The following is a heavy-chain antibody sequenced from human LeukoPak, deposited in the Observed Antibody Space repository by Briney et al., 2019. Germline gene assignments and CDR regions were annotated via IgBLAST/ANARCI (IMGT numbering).Heavy chain of an antibody. Sequence: PSETLSLTCTVSGGSISDYYWSWIRQSPGKGLEWIGYLYNSGSTRYSPSLKSRVTISLDTSKNQISLRLTSVTAADTAVYYCARGGYGIPFDYWGQGSLVTVSS. CDR1: GGSISDYY. CDR2: LYNSGST. CDR3: ARGGYGIPFDY. J-gene: IGHJ4*02. V-gene: IGHV4-59*01. D-gene: IGHD4-17*01.